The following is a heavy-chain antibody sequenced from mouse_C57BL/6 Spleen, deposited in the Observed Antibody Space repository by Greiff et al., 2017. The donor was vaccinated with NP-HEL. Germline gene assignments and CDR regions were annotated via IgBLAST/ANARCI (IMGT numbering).Heavy chain of an antibody. CDR2: IDPETGGT. CDR1: GYTFTDYE. Sequence: QVQLQQSGAELVRPGASVTLSCKASGYTFTDYEMHWVKQTPVHGLEWIGAIDPETGGTAYNQKFKGKAILTADKSSSTAYMELRSLTSEDSAVYYCTRRGYYGSSSPLNYWGQGTTRTVSS. CDR3: TRRGYYGSSSPLNY. J-gene: IGHJ2*01. V-gene: IGHV1-15*01. D-gene: IGHD1-1*01.